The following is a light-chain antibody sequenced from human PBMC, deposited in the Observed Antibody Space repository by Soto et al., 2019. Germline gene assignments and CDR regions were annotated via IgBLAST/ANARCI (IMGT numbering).Light chain of an antibody. CDR2: GNS. J-gene: IGLJ2*01. V-gene: IGLV1-40*01. CDR3: QSYDSTLSGVV. CDR1: SSNIGAGYH. Sequence: QSALTQPPSVSGAPGQRVTISCTGSSSNIGAGYHVHWYQQLPGTAPKLLMYGNSNRPSGVPDRFSGSKSGTSASLAITGLQAEDEADYYCQSYDSTLSGVVFGGGTKLTV.